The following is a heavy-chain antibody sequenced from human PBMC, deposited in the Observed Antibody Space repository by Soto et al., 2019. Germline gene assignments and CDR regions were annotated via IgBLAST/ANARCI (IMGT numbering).Heavy chain of an antibody. CDR1: GGTFGSYA. CDR2: IIPIPGTA. V-gene: IGHV1-69*01. CDR3: ARSQGSSTSLEIYYYYYYGIDV. Sequence: QVQLVQSGAEVKKPGSSVKVSRKASGGTFGSYAISWVRQAPGQGLEWMGGIIPIPGTANYAQKFQGRVTIAADESTSTAYMELSSLRSEDTAVYYFARSQGSSTSLEIYYYYYYGIDVWGQGTTVTVSS. J-gene: IGHJ6*02. D-gene: IGHD2-2*01.